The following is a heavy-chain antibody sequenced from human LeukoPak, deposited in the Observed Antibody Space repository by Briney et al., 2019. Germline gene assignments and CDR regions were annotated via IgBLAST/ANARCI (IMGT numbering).Heavy chain of an antibody. J-gene: IGHJ4*02. CDR1: GFTFSSYE. V-gene: IGHV3-48*03. Sequence: PGGSLRLSCAASGFTFSSYEMNWVRQAPGKGLEWVSYISSFSSPIYYADSVKGRFTISRDNAKNSLYLQMNSLRAEDTALYYCAGGQVFTSGGFDDWGQGTLVTVSS. D-gene: IGHD6-19*01. CDR3: AGGQVFTSGGFDD. CDR2: ISSFSSPI.